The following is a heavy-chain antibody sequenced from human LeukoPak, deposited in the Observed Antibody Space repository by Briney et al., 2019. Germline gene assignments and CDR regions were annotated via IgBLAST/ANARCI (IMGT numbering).Heavy chain of an antibody. CDR3: AKDGVGAIGY. CDR2: ISYDGSNK. Sequence: GGSLRLSCAASGFTFSSYGMHWVRQAPGKGPEWVAVISYDGSNKYYADSVKGRFTISRDNSKNTLYLQMNSLRAEDTAVYYCAKDGVGAIGYWGQGTLVTVSS. J-gene: IGHJ4*02. V-gene: IGHV3-30*18. CDR1: GFTFSSYG. D-gene: IGHD1-26*01.